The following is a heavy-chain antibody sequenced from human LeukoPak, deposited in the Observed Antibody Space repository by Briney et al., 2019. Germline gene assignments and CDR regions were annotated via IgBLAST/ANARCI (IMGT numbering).Heavy chain of an antibody. D-gene: IGHD6-19*01. CDR1: GGTFSRYA. J-gene: IGHJ4*02. V-gene: IGHV1-69*01. Sequence: SVKVSCKASGGTFSRYAISWVRQAPGQGLECRGGIITIFGTANYAQKFQGRVTITADESTSTAYMELSSLRSEDTAVYYCARDSGRGVAGNLDYWGQGTLVTVSS. CDR3: ARDSGRGVAGNLDY. CDR2: IITIFGTA.